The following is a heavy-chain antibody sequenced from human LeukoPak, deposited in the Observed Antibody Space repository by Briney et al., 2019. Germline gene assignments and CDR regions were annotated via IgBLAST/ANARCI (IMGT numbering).Heavy chain of an antibody. V-gene: IGHV3-21*01. Sequence: GGSLRLSCAASGFTFSSYSMNWVRQAPGKGLEWVSSISSSSSYIYYADSEKGRFTISRDNAKNSLYLQTNSLRAEDTAVYYCARTGGDFWSISDYWGQGTLVTVSS. CDR1: GFTFSSYS. D-gene: IGHD3-3*01. J-gene: IGHJ4*02. CDR2: ISSSSSYI. CDR3: ARTGGDFWSISDY.